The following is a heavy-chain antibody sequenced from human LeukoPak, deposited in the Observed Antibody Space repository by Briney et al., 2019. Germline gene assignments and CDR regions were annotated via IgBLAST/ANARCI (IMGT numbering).Heavy chain of an antibody. CDR3: AIDTTGRNWYFDL. CDR1: GFTFSSYA. CDR2: ISGSGAGT. Sequence: GGSLRLSCAASGFTFSSYAMSWVRQAPGKGLEWVSAISGSGAGTYYADSVKGRFTISRDISKNTLYLQMNSLRAEDTAVYYCAIDTTGRNWYFDLWGRGTLVTVSS. J-gene: IGHJ2*01. V-gene: IGHV3-23*01. D-gene: IGHD1-1*01.